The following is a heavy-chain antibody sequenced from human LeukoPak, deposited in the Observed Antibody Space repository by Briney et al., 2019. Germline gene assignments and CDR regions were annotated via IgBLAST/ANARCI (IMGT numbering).Heavy chain of an antibody. V-gene: IGHV4-59*01. D-gene: IGHD6-6*01. J-gene: IGHJ5*02. CDR3: ARGSIAARRGGPYNWFDP. CDR1: GGSISSYY. CDR2: IYYSGST. Sequence: SETLSLTCTVSGGSISSYYWSWIRQPPGKGLEWIGYIYYSGSTNYNPSLKSRVTISVDTSKNQFSLKLSSVTAADTAVYYCARGSIAARRGGPYNWFDPWGQGTLVTVSS.